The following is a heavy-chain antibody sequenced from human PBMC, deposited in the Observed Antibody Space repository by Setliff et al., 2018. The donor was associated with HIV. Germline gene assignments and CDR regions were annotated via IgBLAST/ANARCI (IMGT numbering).Heavy chain of an antibody. V-gene: IGHV4-38-2*01. CDR3: ARSIVPVASGYYYFEY. D-gene: IGHD3-3*01. CDR2: IYHTGSS. Sequence: SETLSLTCDVSGFSISSRYHWGWIRQSPGKGLEWIGNIYHTGSSYYNPSLKSRVTISVDTSKNQFSLRLSSVAAGDTAVYYCARSIVPVASGYYYFEYWGQGTLVTVSS. J-gene: IGHJ4*02. CDR1: GFSISSRYH.